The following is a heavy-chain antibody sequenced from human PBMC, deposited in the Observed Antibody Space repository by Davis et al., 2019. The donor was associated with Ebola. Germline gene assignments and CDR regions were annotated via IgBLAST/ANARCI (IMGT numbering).Heavy chain of an antibody. J-gene: IGHJ5*02. Sequence: PGGSLRLSCAASGFTFSTYSMNWVRQAPGKGLEWVSSISSSSSYIYYADSVKGRFTISRDNAKNSLYLQMNSLRAEDTAVYYCARDRGEDIVLVVYEGWFDPWGQGTLVTVSS. CDR3: ARDRGEDIVLVVYEGWFDP. V-gene: IGHV3-21*01. CDR1: GFTFSTYS. CDR2: ISSSSSYI. D-gene: IGHD2-8*02.